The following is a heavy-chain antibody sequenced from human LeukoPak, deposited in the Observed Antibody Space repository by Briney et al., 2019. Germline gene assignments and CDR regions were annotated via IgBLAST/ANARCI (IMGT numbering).Heavy chain of an antibody. CDR2: ISSGGNTI. Sequence: GGSLRLSCAASGFTFNSETMNWVRQAPGKGLEWVSYISSGGNTIYYADSVKGRFTISRDNAKNSLYLQMNSLRAEDTAVYYCARYYDSSGYYYFDYWGQGTLVTVSS. V-gene: IGHV3-48*01. CDR3: ARYYDSSGYYYFDY. J-gene: IGHJ4*02. CDR1: GFTFNSET. D-gene: IGHD3-22*01.